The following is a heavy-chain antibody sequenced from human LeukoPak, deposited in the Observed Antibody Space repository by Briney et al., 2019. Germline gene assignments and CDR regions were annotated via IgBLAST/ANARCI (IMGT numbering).Heavy chain of an antibody. D-gene: IGHD3-10*01. J-gene: IGHJ4*02. Sequence: SETLSLTCTVSGGSISSYYWSWIRQPPGKGLEWIGYIYYSGSTNYNPSLKSRVTISVDTSKNQFSLKLSSVTAADTAVYYCAGTRGSMVRGVWPLRSPGWKELPLWYWGQGTLVTVSS. CDR1: GGSISSYY. CDR2: IYYSGST. V-gene: IGHV4-59*01. CDR3: AGTRGSMVRGVWPLRSPGWKELPLWY.